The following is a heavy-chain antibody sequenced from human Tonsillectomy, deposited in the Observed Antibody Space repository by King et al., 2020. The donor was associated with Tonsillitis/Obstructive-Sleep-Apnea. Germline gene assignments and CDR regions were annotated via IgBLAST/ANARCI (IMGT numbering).Heavy chain of an antibody. D-gene: IGHD3-16*01. CDR3: AKGPDYDYIWGSLY. J-gene: IGHJ4*02. V-gene: IGHV3-23*04. CDR2: ISGSCGST. CDR1: GFTFSSYA. Sequence: VQLVESGGGLVQPGGSLRLSCAASGFTFSSYAMSCVRQAPGKGLEWVSAISGSCGSTYYADSVKGRFTISRDNSKNTLYLQMNSLRAEETAVYYCAKGPDYDYIWGSLYWGQGTLVTVSS.